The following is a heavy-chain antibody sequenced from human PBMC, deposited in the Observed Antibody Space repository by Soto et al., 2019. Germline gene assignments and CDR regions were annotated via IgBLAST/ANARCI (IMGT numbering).Heavy chain of an antibody. CDR2: IYNTGST. CDR1: GGSISSGGYY. V-gene: IGHV4-31*03. Sequence: QVQLQESGPGLVKASQTLSLPCTVSGGSISSGGYYWSWIRQHPGKGLEWIGDIYNTGSTYDNPSPKRRDTISANTTKNHFSLQASSVTAADTAVYYCATEPSPLGQGTLVTVYS. CDR3: ATEPSP. J-gene: IGHJ5*02.